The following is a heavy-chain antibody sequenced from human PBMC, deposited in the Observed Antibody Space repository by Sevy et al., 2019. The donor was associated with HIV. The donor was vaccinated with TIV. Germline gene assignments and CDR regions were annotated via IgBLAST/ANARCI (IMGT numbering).Heavy chain of an antibody. CDR1: GFTFSSYW. CDR2: IKQDGSEK. D-gene: IGHD4-4*01. CDR3: ARLRGGTVTNLTYYYYYGMEV. J-gene: IGHJ6*02. V-gene: IGHV3-7*01. Sequence: GGSLRLSCAASGFTFSSYWMSWVRQAPGKGLEWVANIKQDGSEKYYVDSVKGRFTISRDNAKNSLYLQMNSLRAEDTAVYYCARLRGGTVTNLTYYYYYGMEVWGQGTTVTVSS.